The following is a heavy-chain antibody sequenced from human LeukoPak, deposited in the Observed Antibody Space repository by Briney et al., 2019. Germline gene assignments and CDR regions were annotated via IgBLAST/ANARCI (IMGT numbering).Heavy chain of an antibody. J-gene: IGHJ4*02. CDR1: GFTFSSYW. V-gene: IGHV3-21*06. D-gene: IGHD3-16*01. Sequence: GGSLRLSCAASGFTFSSYWMNWVRQAPGKGLEWVSSMSTSSTYIYYADSIKGRFTISRDDARSLLYLQMDSLRAEDTAVYYCVRDFAFGFCNTTTCRYPFDSWGQGTLVTVSS. CDR3: VRDFAFGFCNTTTCRYPFDS. CDR2: MSTSSTYI.